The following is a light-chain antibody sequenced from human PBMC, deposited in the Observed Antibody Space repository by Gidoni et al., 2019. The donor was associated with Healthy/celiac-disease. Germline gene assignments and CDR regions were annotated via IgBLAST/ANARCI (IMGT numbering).Light chain of an antibody. J-gene: IGKJ2*04. Sequence: DIKSTQSPSTLSASVGDRVTITCPASQSISSSLAWYQHKPGKYPNLRIFNASSLESGVPSRCSGGGSATEFTPTISSLQPDDFATYYCQQYNSYSCSFGQXTKLEIK. V-gene: IGKV1-5*03. CDR2: NAS. CDR3: QQYNSYSCS. CDR1: QSISSS.